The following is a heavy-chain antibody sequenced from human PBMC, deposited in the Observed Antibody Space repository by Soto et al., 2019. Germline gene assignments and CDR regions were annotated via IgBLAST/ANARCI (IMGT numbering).Heavy chain of an antibody. D-gene: IGHD3-10*01. J-gene: IGHJ6*02. CDR2: IYPGDSDT. CDR1: GYSITSYW. Sequence: PGQPMKISCKGSGYSITSYWIGWVRQMPGKGLEWMGIIYPGDSDTRYSPSFQGQVTISADKSISTAYLQWGSLKASDTAMYYCAGGGVRGVITRTRDYYGMDVWGQGTTVTVSS. CDR3: AGGGVRGVITRTRDYYGMDV. V-gene: IGHV5-51*01.